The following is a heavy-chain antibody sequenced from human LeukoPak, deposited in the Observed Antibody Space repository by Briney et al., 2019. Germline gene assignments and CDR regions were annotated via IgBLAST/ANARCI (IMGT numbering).Heavy chain of an antibody. V-gene: IGHV3-30*18. D-gene: IGHD2-2*01. Sequence: PGGSLRLPCAASRFTFSSFGMHWVRQAPGKGLEWVAVISYDGSNEYYADSVKGRFTISRDNSKNTLYLQMNSLRAADTAVYYCAKSASSYCSGISCLKYYFDYWGQGTLVTVSS. CDR3: AKSASSYCSGISCLKYYFDY. CDR2: ISYDGSNE. J-gene: IGHJ4*02. CDR1: RFTFSSFG.